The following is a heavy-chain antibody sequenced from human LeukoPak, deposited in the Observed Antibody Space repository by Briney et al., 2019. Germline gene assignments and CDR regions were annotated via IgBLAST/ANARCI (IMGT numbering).Heavy chain of an antibody. V-gene: IGHV3-30*18. Sequence: GRPLRLSCVASGFTFSTYAMHWVRQAPGTGLEWVAVISYDGTNKYYADSLKGRFTISRDNSKNTMYLRVNSLRPGDTAVYYCAKDFYDTSANGAFDIWGHGTMVSVSS. D-gene: IGHD2/OR15-2a*01. CDR3: AKDFYDTSANGAFDI. J-gene: IGHJ3*02. CDR1: GFTFSTYA. CDR2: ISYDGTNK.